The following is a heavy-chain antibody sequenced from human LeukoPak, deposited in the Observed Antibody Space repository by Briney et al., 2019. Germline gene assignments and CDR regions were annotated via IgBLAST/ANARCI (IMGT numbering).Heavy chain of an antibody. CDR2: TRNKANRYTT. D-gene: IGHD3-22*01. V-gene: IGHV3-72*01. CDR3: ASAFEDSRGYYGDY. J-gene: IGHJ4*02. CDR1: GFTFSDHY. Sequence: GGSLRLSCVASGFTFSDHYMDWVRQAPGKGLEWVGRTRNKANRYTTEYAASVKGRFTISRDDSKNSLYLQMNSLKTEDTAVYYCASAFEDSRGYYGDYWGQGTLVTVSS.